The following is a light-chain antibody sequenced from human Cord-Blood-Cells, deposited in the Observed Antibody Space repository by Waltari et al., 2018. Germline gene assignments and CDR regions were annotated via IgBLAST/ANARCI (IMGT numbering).Light chain of an antibody. CDR3: QSADSSGTGV. CDR1: ALPKQY. CDR2: KDS. Sequence: SSELTQPPSVSVSPGQTARITCSGDALPKQYAYWYQQKPGQAPVLVIYKDSERPSGIPERFSGSSSWTTVTLTISGVQAEDEADYYCQSADSSGTGVFGGGTKLTVL. J-gene: IGLJ2*01. V-gene: IGLV3-25*02.